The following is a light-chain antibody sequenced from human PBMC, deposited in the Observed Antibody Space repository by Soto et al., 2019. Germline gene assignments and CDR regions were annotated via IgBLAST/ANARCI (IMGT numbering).Light chain of an antibody. J-gene: IGKJ2*01. CDR1: QAISGF. CDR3: QQFKSYPYT. V-gene: IGKV1-9*01. Sequence: IQLTQSPSSLSASVGDRVTITCRASQAISGFLVWYQQNTGQAPKLLIYGASTLQTGVPSRFSGSGSGTDFTLTISSLQPADVATYYCQQFKSYPYTFCQGTKLEIK. CDR2: GAS.